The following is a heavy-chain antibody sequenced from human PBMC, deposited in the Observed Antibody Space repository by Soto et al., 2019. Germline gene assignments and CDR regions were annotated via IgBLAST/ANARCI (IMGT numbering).Heavy chain of an antibody. CDR1: GYTFTSYV. CDR3: ALHDSSGYPNWFDP. V-gene: IGHV1-18*01. J-gene: IGHJ5*02. Sequence: ASVKVSCKASGYTFTSYVISWVRQAPGQVLEWMGWISAYNGNTNYAQKLQGRVTMTTDTSTSTAYMELRSLRSDDTAVYYCALHDSSGYPNWFDPWGQGTLVTVSS. CDR2: ISAYNGNT. D-gene: IGHD3-22*01.